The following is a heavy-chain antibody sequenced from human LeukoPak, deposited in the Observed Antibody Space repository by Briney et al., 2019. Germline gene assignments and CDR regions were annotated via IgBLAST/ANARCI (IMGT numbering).Heavy chain of an antibody. V-gene: IGHV4-34*01. CDR2: INHSGST. Sequence: SETLSLTCAVYGGSFSGYYWSWIRQPPGKGLEWIGEINHSGSTNYNPSLKSRVTISVDTSKNQVSLKLSSVTAADTAVYYCAKMDIVATIYWFDPWGQGTLVTVSS. CDR3: AKMDIVATIYWFDP. J-gene: IGHJ5*02. CDR1: GGSFSGYY. D-gene: IGHD5-12*01.